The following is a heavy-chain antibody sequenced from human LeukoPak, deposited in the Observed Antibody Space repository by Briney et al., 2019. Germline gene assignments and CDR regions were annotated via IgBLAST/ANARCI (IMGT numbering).Heavy chain of an antibody. D-gene: IGHD6-19*01. V-gene: IGHV3-48*04. Sequence: GGSLRLSCAASGFTFSSYSMNWVRQAPGKGLERVSYISTTGSSIYYADSVKGRFTISRDNVKNLLYLQMNSLRAEDTAVYYCARVQRGIAVALDYWGQGTLATVSS. CDR2: ISTTGSSI. CDR3: ARVQRGIAVALDY. CDR1: GFTFSSYS. J-gene: IGHJ4*02.